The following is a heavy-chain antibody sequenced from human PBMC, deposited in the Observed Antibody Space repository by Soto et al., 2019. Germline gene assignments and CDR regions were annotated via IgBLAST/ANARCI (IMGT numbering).Heavy chain of an antibody. V-gene: IGHV3-33*01. D-gene: IGHD2-8*01. CDR2: IWYDGSNK. J-gene: IGHJ6*02. CDR3: ARGGYCTDGVCISYYGMDV. Sequence: GGSLRLSCAASGFTFSSYGMHWVRQAPGKGLEWVAVIWYDGSNKYYADSVKGRFTISRDNSKNTLYLQMNSLRAEDTAVYYCARGGYCTDGVCISYYGMDVWGQGTTVTVSS. CDR1: GFTFSSYG.